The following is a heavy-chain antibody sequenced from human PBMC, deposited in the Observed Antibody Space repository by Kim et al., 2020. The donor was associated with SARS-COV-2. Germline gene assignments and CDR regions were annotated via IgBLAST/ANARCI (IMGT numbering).Heavy chain of an antibody. Sequence: SETLSLTCTVYGSSISSYYWSWIRQPPGKGLEWIGYIYYSGSTNYNPSLKSRVTISVDTSKNQFSLKLSSVTAADTAVYYCARGGYGGNLPFDYWGQGTLVTVSS. CDR3: ARGGYGGNLPFDY. D-gene: IGHD2-15*01. CDR1: GSSISSYY. CDR2: IYYSGST. V-gene: IGHV4-59*01. J-gene: IGHJ4*02.